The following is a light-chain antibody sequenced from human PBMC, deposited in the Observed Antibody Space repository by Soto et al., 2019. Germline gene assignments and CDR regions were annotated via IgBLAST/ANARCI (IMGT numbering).Light chain of an antibody. CDR2: RAS. Sequence: DIVMTQSPASLAVSLGERAFINCRSSQSVLYSSNNQNYLAWYQQKPGQPPKLLIYRASTRESGVPDRFSGSGSGTDFTLTSSSLQAEDVAVYYCTQYYSTFPTFGQGTTVEIK. CDR1: QSVLYSSNNQNY. CDR3: TQYYSTFPT. V-gene: IGKV4-1*01. J-gene: IGKJ1*01.